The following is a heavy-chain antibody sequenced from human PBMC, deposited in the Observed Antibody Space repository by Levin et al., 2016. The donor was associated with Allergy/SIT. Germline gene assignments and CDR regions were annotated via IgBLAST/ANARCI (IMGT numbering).Heavy chain of an antibody. Sequence: WIRQPPGKGLEYVSAISSNGGSTYYADSVKGRFTISRDNSKNTLYLQMSSLRAEDTAVYYCVKGVEYSGLYFDYWGQGTLVTVSS. J-gene: IGHJ4*02. CDR3: VKGVEYSGLYFDY. CDR2: ISSNGGST. V-gene: IGHV3-64D*06. D-gene: IGHD6-6*01.